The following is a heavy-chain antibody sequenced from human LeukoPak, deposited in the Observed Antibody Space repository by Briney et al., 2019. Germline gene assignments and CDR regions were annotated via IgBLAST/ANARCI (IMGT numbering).Heavy chain of an antibody. CDR2: IYTSGST. J-gene: IGHJ3*02. CDR3: ARESQMATIVNDAFDI. D-gene: IGHD5-24*01. V-gene: IGHV4-61*02. CDR1: GGSISSGSYY. Sequence: SETLSLTCTVSGGSISSGSYYWSWIRQPAGKGLEWIGRIYTSGSTNYNPSLKSRVTISVDTSKNQFSLKLSSVTAADTAVYYCARESQMATIVNDAFDIWGQGTMVTVSS.